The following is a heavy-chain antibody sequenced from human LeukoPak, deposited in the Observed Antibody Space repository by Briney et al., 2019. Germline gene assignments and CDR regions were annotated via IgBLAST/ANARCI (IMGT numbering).Heavy chain of an antibody. CDR3: ARGGITIFGVTIEGFDD. CDR1: GVSFRGYF. J-gene: IGHJ4*02. D-gene: IGHD3-3*01. CDR2: MYYSGST. Sequence: SETLSLSCTVSGVSFRGYFWNWIRQVPGKGLEWIGYMYYSGSTKYNPSLKSRVTISVDTSKNQFSLQLSPVTAADTAVYYCARGGITIFGVTIEGFDDWGPGTLVTGSS. V-gene: IGHV4-59*01.